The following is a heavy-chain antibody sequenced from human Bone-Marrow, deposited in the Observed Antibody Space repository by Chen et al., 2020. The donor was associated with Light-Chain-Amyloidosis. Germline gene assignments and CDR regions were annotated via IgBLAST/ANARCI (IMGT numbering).Heavy chain of an antibody. CDR2: ISGRGGSR. CDR3: AKDISYDDILPGYPADAFDI. CDR1: GFAFSSYA. D-gene: IGHD3-9*01. Sequence: EVQLVESGGGLLQRGGSLRLSCAASGFAFSSYAMSWVRQAPGKGLGWVSTISGRGGSRYAGDSVKGRFTISRYNSKNELLLQMNSLRAEDTAVYYCAKDISYDDILPGYPADAFDIWGQGTMVTVSS. J-gene: IGHJ3*02. V-gene: IGHV3-23*04.